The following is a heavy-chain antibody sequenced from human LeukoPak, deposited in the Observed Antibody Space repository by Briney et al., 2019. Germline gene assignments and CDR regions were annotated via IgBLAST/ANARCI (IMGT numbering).Heavy chain of an antibody. CDR2: ISWNVGST. CDR3: ARGLVGATPGFFDY. CDR1: GFTFDDYG. J-gene: IGHJ4*02. V-gene: IGHV3-20*04. Sequence: GGSLRLSCAASGFTFDDYGMSWVRQAPGKGLEWVSGISWNVGSTGYADSVKGRFTISRDNAKNSLYLQMNSLRAEDTALYYCARGLVGATPGFFDYWGQGTLVTVSS. D-gene: IGHD1-26*01.